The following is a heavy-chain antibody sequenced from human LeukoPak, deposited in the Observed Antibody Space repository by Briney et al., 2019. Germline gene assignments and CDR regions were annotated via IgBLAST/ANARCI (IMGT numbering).Heavy chain of an antibody. D-gene: IGHD1-7*01. J-gene: IGHJ4*02. Sequence: PGGSLRLSCAASGFTFSSYGMHWVRQAPGKGLEWVAFIRYDGSNKYYADSVKGRFTISRDNSKNTLYLQMNSLRAEDTAVYYCARGKLRQKGIPHDYWGQGTLVTVSS. CDR3: ARGKLRQKGIPHDY. CDR2: IRYDGSNK. CDR1: GFTFSSYG. V-gene: IGHV3-30*02.